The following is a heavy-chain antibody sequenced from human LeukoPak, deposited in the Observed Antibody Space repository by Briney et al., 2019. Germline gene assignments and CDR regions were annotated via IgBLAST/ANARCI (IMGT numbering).Heavy chain of an antibody. CDR1: GGSISSSSYS. J-gene: IGHJ6*03. CDR3: ARQYGRFGYSYMDV. CDR2: IFHSGST. D-gene: IGHD3-10*01. V-gene: IGHV4-39*01. Sequence: SETLSLTCTVSGGSISSSSYSWGWIRQPPGKGLEWIGSIFHSGSTYSSPSLKSRVTVYLDTSKNQFSLKLSSVTAADTALYYCARQYGRFGYSYMDVWGKGTTVTISS.